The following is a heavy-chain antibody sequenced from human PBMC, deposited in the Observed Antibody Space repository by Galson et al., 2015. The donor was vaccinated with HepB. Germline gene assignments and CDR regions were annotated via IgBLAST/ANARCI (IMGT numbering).Heavy chain of an antibody. D-gene: IGHD3-10*01. Sequence: SVKVSCKASGYTFTSYYMHWVRQAPGQGLEWMGIINPSGGSTSYAQKFQGRVTMTRDTSTSTVYMELSSLRSEDTAVYYCARDLYFGRGFGGSNWFDPWGQGTLVTVSS. CDR3: ARDLYFGRGFGGSNWFDP. CDR2: INPSGGST. V-gene: IGHV1-46*03. J-gene: IGHJ5*02. CDR1: GYTFTSYY.